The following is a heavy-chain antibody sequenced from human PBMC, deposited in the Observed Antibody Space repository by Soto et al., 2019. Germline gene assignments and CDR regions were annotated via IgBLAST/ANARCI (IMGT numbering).Heavy chain of an antibody. J-gene: IGHJ5*02. D-gene: IGHD4-17*01. CDR2: ITSSSSSI. V-gene: IGHV3-21*06. CDR1: GFTFSAYN. CDR3: ASHYGDNGWFDP. Sequence: LRLSCAASGFTFSAYNMNWVRQPPGKGLEWVSSITSSSSSIYYADSLKGRFTISRDNAKNSLYLQMNSLRAEDTAVYYCASHYGDNGWFDPWGQGTLVTVSS.